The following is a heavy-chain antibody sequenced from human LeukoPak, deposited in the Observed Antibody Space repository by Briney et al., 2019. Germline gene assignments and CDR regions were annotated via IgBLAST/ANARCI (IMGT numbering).Heavy chain of an antibody. CDR3: ARGVVPGYFDY. CDR2: IKQDGSEK. Sequence: PGGSLRLSCAASGFTFSRYWMSWVRQAPGKGLEWVANIKQDGSEKHYVDSVKGRFTISRDNAKNSLYLQMNSLRAEDTAVYYCARGVVPGYFDYWGQGTLVTVSS. J-gene: IGHJ4*02. D-gene: IGHD2-8*01. CDR1: GFTFSRYW. V-gene: IGHV3-7*05.